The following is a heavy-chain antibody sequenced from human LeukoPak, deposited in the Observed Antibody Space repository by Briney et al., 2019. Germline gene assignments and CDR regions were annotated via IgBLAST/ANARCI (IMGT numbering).Heavy chain of an antibody. Sequence: GGSLRLSCAASGFTFSSYAMSWDRQAPGKGLEWVSAISGSGGSTYYADSVKGRFTISRDNSKNTLYLQMNSLRAEDTAVYYCAKVPPDSSGYQPFDYWGQGTLVTVSS. J-gene: IGHJ4*02. V-gene: IGHV3-23*01. D-gene: IGHD3-22*01. CDR3: AKVPPDSSGYQPFDY. CDR2: ISGSGGST. CDR1: GFTFSSYA.